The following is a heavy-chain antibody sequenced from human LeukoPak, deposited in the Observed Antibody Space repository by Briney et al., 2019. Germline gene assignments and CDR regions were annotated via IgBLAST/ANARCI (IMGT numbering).Heavy chain of an antibody. CDR2: IFLGDSDT. J-gene: IGHJ4*02. Sequence: GASLQTSGQGSGARFTSYWIGWVRQLPGKGLEWMGIIFLGDSDTTYSPSFQGQVTISADKSISTASLQWSSLKASDTAMYYCARPDSYGYDYWGQGTLVTVSS. V-gene: IGHV5-51*01. CDR3: ARPDSYGYDY. CDR1: GARFTSYW. D-gene: IGHD5-18*01.